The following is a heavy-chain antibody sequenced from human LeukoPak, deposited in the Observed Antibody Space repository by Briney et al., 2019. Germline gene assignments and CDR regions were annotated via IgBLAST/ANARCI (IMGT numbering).Heavy chain of an antibody. CDR3: ARLRRNSDSSGYYYYYDY. J-gene: IGHJ4*02. V-gene: IGHV3-21*01. D-gene: IGHD3-22*01. Sequence: GGSLRLSCVASGYTFSSFSINWVRQAPGKGLEWVSSISVRSNYIYYADSVRGRFSISRDDARNSLYLQMDSLRGDDTAVYYCARLRRNSDSSGYYYYYDYWGLGTLVTVSS. CDR1: GYTFSSFS. CDR2: ISVRSNYI.